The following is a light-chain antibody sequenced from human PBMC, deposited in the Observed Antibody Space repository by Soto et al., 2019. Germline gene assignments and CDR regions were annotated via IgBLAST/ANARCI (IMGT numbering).Light chain of an antibody. J-gene: IGKJ1*01. CDR2: GAS. Sequence: EIVMTPSPATRSISPGGRATLSCRASQSVSSNLAWYQQKPGQAPRLLIYGASTRATGIPARFSGSGSGTEFTLTISSLQSEDFAVYYCQQYNNWLTWTFGQGTKLDIK. V-gene: IGKV3-15*01. CDR1: QSVSSN. CDR3: QQYNNWLTWT.